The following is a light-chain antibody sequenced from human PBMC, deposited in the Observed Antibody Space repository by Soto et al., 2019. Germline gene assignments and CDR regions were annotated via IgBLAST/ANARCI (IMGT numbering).Light chain of an antibody. CDR2: GAS. CDR3: QQHGTSPLT. Sequence: EIVLTQSPGTLSLSPGEGATLSCRASQTVTNNYLTWYQQKPGQAPRLVIYGASSRATGIPDRFSGSGSGTDFTLTISRLDPEYFAFYYCQQHGTSPLTFSGGTKVDIK. V-gene: IGKV3-20*01. J-gene: IGKJ4*01. CDR1: QTVTNNY.